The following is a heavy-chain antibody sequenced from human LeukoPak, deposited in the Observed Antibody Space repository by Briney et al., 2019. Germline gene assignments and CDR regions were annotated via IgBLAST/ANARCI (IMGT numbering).Heavy chain of an antibody. CDR1: GGSISSGSYY. J-gene: IGHJ3*02. Sequence: SETLSLTCTVSGGSISSGSYYWSWIRQPPGKGLEWIGYIYHSGSTYYNPSLKSRVTISVDRSKNQFSLKLSSVTAADTAVYYCARVPQYYDAFDIWGQGTMITVSS. CDR3: ARVPQYYDAFDI. CDR2: IYHSGST. V-gene: IGHV4-30-2*01. D-gene: IGHD3-10*01.